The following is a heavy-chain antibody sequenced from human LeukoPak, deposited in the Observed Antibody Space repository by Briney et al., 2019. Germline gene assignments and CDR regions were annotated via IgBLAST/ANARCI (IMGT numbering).Heavy chain of an antibody. CDR2: IRYDGENK. J-gene: IGHJ4*02. Sequence: GGSLRLPCAASGFIFSNYGMHWVRQAPGKGLEWVAFIRYDGENKYYADSVKGRFTISRDNSKNTMDLQMNSLRGEDTAVYYCAKTESGWSGSLDYWGQGTLVTVSS. D-gene: IGHD6-19*01. CDR3: AKTESGWSGSLDY. CDR1: GFIFSNYG. V-gene: IGHV3-30*02.